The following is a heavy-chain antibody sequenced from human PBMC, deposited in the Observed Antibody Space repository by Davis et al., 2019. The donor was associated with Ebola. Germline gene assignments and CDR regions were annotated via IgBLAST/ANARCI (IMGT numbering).Heavy chain of an antibody. CDR2: INPNSGGT. V-gene: IGHV1-2*06. CDR1: GYTFTSYA. J-gene: IGHJ6*04. CDR3: ASTSMARMDV. Sequence: AASVKVSCKASGYTFTSYAMHWVRQAPGQRLEWMGRINPNSGGTNYAQKFQGRVTMTRDTSISTAYMELSRLRSDDTAVYYCASTSMARMDVWGKGTTVTVSS. D-gene: IGHD2/OR15-2a*01.